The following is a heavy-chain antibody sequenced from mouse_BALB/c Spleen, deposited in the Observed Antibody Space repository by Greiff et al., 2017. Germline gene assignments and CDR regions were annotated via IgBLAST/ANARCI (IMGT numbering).Heavy chain of an antibody. CDR3: ARMSGALYYFDY. CDR2: ILPGSGST. CDR1: GYTFSSYW. Sequence: LQESGAELMKPGASVKISCKATGYTFSSYWIEWVKQRPGHGLEWIGEILPGSGSTNYNEKFKGKATLTVDKSSSTAYMQLKSLTSEDSAVYYCARMSGALYYFDYWGQGTTLTVSS. V-gene: IGHV1-9*01. J-gene: IGHJ2*01. D-gene: IGHD4-1*01.